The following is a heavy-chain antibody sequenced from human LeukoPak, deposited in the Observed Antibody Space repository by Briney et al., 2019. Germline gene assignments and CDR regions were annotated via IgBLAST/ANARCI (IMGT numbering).Heavy chain of an antibody. CDR1: GFTFSSYG. J-gene: IGHJ5*02. V-gene: IGHV3-30*02. CDR3: AKDRDTAMVTSWFDP. Sequence: PGGSLRLSCAASGFTFSSYGMHWVRQAPGKGLEWVAFIRYDGSNKYYADSVKGRFTISRDNSKNTLYLQMNSLRAEDTAVYYCAKDRDTAMVTSWFDPWGQGTLVTVSS. CDR2: IRYDGSNK. D-gene: IGHD5-18*01.